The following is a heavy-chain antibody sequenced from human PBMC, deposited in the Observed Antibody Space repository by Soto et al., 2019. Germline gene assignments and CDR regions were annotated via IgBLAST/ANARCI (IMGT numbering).Heavy chain of an antibody. J-gene: IGHJ6*03. V-gene: IGHV1-2*04. CDR2: INPNSGGT. CDR3: ARGNYYYYYYMEV. D-gene: IGHD1-1*01. Sequence: ASVKVSCKASGYTLTGYYMHWVRQAPGQGLEWMGWINPNSGGTNYAQKFQGWVTMTGDTSISTAYMELSRLRSDDTAVYYCARGNYYYYYYMEVWGKGSTVTVSS. CDR1: GYTLTGYY.